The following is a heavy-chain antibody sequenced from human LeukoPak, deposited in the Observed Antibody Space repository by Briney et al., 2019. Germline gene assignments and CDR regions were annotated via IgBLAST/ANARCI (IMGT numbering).Heavy chain of an antibody. CDR1: GGSISRYY. CDR2: IYYSRST. V-gene: IGHV4-59*01. Sequence: SETLSLTCTLSGGSISRYYWSWIPAPPGKGREWIGYIYYSRSTNYNPSLKSRVTISVDTSKNQFSLKLSSVTAADTAVYYCASPLGATSPYAFDIWGQGTMVTVSS. CDR3: ASPLGATSPYAFDI. J-gene: IGHJ3*02. D-gene: IGHD1-26*01.